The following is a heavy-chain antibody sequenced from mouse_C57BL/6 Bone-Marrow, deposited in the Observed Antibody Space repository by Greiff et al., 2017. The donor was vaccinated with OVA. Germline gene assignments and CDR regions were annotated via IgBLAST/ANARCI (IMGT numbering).Heavy chain of an antibody. Sequence: QVQLQQPGAELVKPGASVKLSCKASGYTFPSYWMHWVKQRPGQGLEWIGMIHPNSGSTNYNEKFKSKATLTVDKSSSPAYMQLSSLPSRASAVYDCARSSGVTAVEEYYFDYWGQGTTLAVSS. V-gene: IGHV1-64*01. CDR1: GYTFPSYW. CDR3: ARSSGVTAVEEYYFDY. CDR2: IHPNSGST. J-gene: IGHJ2*01. D-gene: IGHD1-1*01.